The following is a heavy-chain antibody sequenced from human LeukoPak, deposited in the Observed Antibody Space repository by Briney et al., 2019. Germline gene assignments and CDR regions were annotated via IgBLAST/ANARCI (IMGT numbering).Heavy chain of an antibody. CDR2: IRYDGSNK. D-gene: IGHD1-7*01. Sequence: SGGSLRLSCAASGFTFSSYGMHWVRQAPGKGLEWVAFIRYDGSNKYYADSVKGRFTISRDNSKNTLYLQMNSLRAEDTAVYYCAKGSQSYNWNYENYCYYMDVWGKGTTVTVSS. J-gene: IGHJ6*03. CDR1: GFTFSSYG. V-gene: IGHV3-30*02. CDR3: AKGSQSYNWNYENYCYYMDV.